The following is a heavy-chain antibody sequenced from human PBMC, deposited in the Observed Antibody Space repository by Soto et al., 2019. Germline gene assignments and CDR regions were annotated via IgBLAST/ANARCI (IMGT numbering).Heavy chain of an antibody. J-gene: IGHJ4*02. Sequence: EVQLVESGGGLAQPGGSLRLSCAASGFTFSTYWMHWVRQAPGKGRVWVSRINSDGSSSSYADSVEGRFTISRDNAKNTLYLQMDSLRTEDTAVYYCVRGAPFDSWGRGTLVTVSS. CDR3: VRGAPFDS. V-gene: IGHV3-74*01. CDR2: INSDGSSS. CDR1: GFTFSTYW.